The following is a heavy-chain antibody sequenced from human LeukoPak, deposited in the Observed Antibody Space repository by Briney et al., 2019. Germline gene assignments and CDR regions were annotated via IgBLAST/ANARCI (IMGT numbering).Heavy chain of an antibody. J-gene: IGHJ3*02. CDR1: GGSISGYY. Sequence: PSETLSLTCTVSGGSISGYYWSWIRQPAGKGLEWIGRIYSSGSTNYNPSLMSRVAMSVDTSKNQFSVRLSSVTAADTAVYYCARQDILTGFDAFDIWGPGTVVTVSS. CDR2: IYSSGST. V-gene: IGHV4-4*07. D-gene: IGHD3-9*01. CDR3: ARQDILTGFDAFDI.